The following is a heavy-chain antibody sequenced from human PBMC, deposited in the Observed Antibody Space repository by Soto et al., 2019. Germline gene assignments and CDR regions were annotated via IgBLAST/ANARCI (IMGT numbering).Heavy chain of an antibody. CDR1: GFTFDDYA. CDR2: ISWNSGSI. D-gene: IGHD6-19*01. Sequence: GGSLRLSCAASGFTFDDYAMHWVRQAPGKGLEWVSGISWNSGSIGYADSVKGRFTISRDNAKNSLYLQMNSLRAEDTALYYCAKDIAGQWLVNFDYWGQGTLVTVSS. CDR3: AKDIAGQWLVNFDY. J-gene: IGHJ4*02. V-gene: IGHV3-9*01.